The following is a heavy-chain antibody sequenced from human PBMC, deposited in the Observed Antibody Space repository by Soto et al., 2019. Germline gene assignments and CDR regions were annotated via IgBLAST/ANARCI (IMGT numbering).Heavy chain of an antibody. J-gene: IGHJ5*02. Sequence: GGSLRLSCTASGSAFSTFTSYTMNWVRQAPGKGLEWVSRIAVGGGATYYADSVEGRFTISRDLSKNTVYLQMDSLRAEDPAVYYCAKSSSAMTATWFDPWGQGTLVTVSS. CDR2: IAVGGGAT. V-gene: IGHV3-23*01. CDR3: AKSSSAMTATWFDP. CDR1: GSAFSTFTSYT.